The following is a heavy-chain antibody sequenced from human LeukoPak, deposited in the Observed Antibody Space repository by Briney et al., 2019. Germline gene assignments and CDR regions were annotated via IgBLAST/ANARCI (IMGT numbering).Heavy chain of an antibody. D-gene: IGHD1-26*01. Sequence: PSETLSLTCTVSGGSISSGSYYGSWIRQPAGKGLELIGRSYTSGSTNYNPALKSRVTISVDKSKTQFPLKLSSVTAADTAVYYCARDKWEPPYAFDIWGQGTMVTVSS. V-gene: IGHV4-61*02. CDR1: GGSISSGSYY. J-gene: IGHJ3*02. CDR3: ARDKWEPPYAFDI. CDR2: SYTSGST.